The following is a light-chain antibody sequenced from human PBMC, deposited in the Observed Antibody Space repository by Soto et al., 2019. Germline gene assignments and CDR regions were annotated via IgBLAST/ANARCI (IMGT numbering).Light chain of an antibody. CDR1: SSDVGSSNL. CDR2: EGI. J-gene: IGLJ2*01. V-gene: IGLV2-23*01. CDR3: CLYAGSSTDVI. Sequence: QAVVTQPASVSGSPGQSITISCTATSSDVGSSNLVSWYQQNPGKAPKLMIFEGIKRPSGVSNRFSGSKSGNTASLTISGLQAEDEADYYCCLYAGSSTDVIFGGGTKLTVL.